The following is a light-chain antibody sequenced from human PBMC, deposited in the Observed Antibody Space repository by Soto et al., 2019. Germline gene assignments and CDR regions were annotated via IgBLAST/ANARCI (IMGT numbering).Light chain of an antibody. V-gene: IGKV1-12*01. CDR2: AAS. Sequence: DIQMTQSPSSVSASVGDRVTSTCRASQDISTWVAWYQQKPGKAPKLLISAASTLQSGVPRRFSGSGSGTDFTLIISILQPEDFATYFCQQGDSFPFTFGGGTKVQIK. CDR3: QQGDSFPFT. CDR1: QDISTW. J-gene: IGKJ4*01.